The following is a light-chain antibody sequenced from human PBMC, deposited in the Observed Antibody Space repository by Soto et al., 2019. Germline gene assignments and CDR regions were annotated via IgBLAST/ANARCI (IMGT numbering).Light chain of an antibody. CDR2: GSS. V-gene: IGKV3-20*01. Sequence: EIVLTQSPGTLSLSPGERATLSCRASQSVSSSYLAWYQQTPGQAPRLLIYGSSSRATGIPDRFSGSGSGTDFTLTISRLEPEYFAVYYCQQYRTFGQGTKVEIK. J-gene: IGKJ1*01. CDR3: QQYRT. CDR1: QSVSSSY.